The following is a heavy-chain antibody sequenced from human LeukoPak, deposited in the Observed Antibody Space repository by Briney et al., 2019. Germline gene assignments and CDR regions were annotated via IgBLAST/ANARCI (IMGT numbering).Heavy chain of an antibody. CDR1: GFTFSSYG. J-gene: IGHJ4*02. CDR2: ISYDGSNK. Sequence: GRSLRLSCAASGFTFSSYGMHWVRQAPGKGLEWVAVISYDGSNKYYADSVKGRFTIPRDNSKNTLYLQMNSLRAEDTAVYYCAKDTSGWYMTFDYWGQGTLVTVSS. V-gene: IGHV3-30*18. CDR3: AKDTSGWYMTFDY. D-gene: IGHD6-19*01.